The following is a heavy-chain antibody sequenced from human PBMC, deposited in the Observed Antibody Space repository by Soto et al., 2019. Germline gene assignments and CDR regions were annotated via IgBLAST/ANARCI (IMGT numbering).Heavy chain of an antibody. CDR2: INSDGSST. J-gene: IGHJ6*03. Sequence: GGSLRLSCAASGFTFSRYWMHWVRQAPGKGLVWVSRINSDGSSTSYADSVKGRFTISRDNAKNTLYLQMNSLRAEDTAVYYCASWFRFAYHYYFVDVWGKGTTVTVSS. CDR1: GFTFSRYW. V-gene: IGHV3-74*01. D-gene: IGHD3-10*01. CDR3: ASWFRFAYHYYFVDV.